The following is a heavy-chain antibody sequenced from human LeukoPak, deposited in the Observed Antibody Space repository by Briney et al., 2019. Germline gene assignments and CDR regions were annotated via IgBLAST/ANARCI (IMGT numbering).Heavy chain of an antibody. Sequence: GGSLRLSCAASGFTFSSHAMSWVRRAPGKGLEWVSGLIENGATTYYADSVKGRFTISRDNSKNTLYLQMNSLRAEDTAVYYCAKLSGSYFLVGIDYWGQGTLVTVSS. D-gene: IGHD1-26*01. V-gene: IGHV3-23*01. J-gene: IGHJ4*02. CDR2: LIENGATT. CDR1: GFTFSSHA. CDR3: AKLSGSYFLVGIDY.